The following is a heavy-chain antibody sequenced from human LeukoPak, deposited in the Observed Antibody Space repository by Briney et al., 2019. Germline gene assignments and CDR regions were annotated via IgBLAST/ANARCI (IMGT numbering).Heavy chain of an antibody. CDR2: IKGDGSST. J-gene: IGHJ4*02. CDR1: GFTFSSNW. Sequence: GGSLRLSCAASGFTFSSNWMLWVRQAPGKGLVWVSRIKGDGSSTSYADSVKGRFTISRDNAKNTLFLQMNSLRAEDTAVYYCVRDGVGAPPFDYWGQGALVTVSS. CDR3: VRDGVGAPPFDY. D-gene: IGHD1-26*01. V-gene: IGHV3-74*01.